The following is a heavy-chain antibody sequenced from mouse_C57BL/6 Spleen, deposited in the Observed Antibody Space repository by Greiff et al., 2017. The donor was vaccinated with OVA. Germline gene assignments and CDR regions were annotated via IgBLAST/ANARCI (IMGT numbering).Heavy chain of an antibody. J-gene: IGHJ1*03. Sequence: EVQLQQSGPELVKPGASVKISCKASGYTFTDYYMNWVKQSHGKSLEWIGDINPNNGGTSYNQKFKGKATLTVDKSSSTAYMVLRSLTSEDSAVYYCARRCWSYWYFDVWGTGTTVTVSS. CDR2: INPNNGGT. V-gene: IGHV1-26*01. CDR3: ARRCWSYWYFDV. CDR1: GYTFTDYY.